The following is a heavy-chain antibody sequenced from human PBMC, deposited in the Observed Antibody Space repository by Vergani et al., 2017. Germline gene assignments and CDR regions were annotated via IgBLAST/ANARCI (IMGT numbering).Heavy chain of an antibody. CDR3: ARGKGGYCSSTSCRGYYYYYMYV. J-gene: IGHJ6*03. Sequence: QVQLQQWGAGLLKPSETLSLTCAVYGGSFSGYYWSWIRQPPGKGLECIGEINHSGSTQYNPSLKSRVTISVDTSTNQFSLKLSSVTAPDTAVYYCARGKGGYCSSTSCRGYYYYYMYVWGKGTTVTVSS. CDR1: GGSFSGYY. V-gene: IGHV4-34*01. D-gene: IGHD2-2*01. CDR2: INHSGST.